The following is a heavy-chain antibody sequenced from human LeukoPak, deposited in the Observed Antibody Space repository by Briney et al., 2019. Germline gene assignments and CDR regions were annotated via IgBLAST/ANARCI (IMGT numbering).Heavy chain of an antibody. D-gene: IGHD4-17*01. V-gene: IGHV3-9*01. CDR3: ARDWEPGDYGYYYYGMDV. Sequence: GGSLRLSCAASGFTFDDYAMHWVRQAPGKGLEWVSGISWNSGSIGYADSVKGRFTISRDNAKNSLYLQMNSLRAEDTAVYYCARDWEPGDYGYYYYGMDVWGQGTTVTVSS. CDR1: GFTFDDYA. CDR2: ISWNSGSI. J-gene: IGHJ6*02.